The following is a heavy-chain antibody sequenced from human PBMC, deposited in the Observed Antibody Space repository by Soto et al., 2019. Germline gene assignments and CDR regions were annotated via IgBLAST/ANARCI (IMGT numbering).Heavy chain of an antibody. CDR1: GGTFSSYT. CDR3: PRGSGPDFLG. D-gene: IGHD3-10*01. CDR2: IIPILGIA. V-gene: IGHV1-69*02. Sequence: QVQLVQSGAEVKKPGSSVKVSCKASGGTFSSYTISWVRQAPGQGLEWMGRIIPILGIANYAQKFQGRVTITADKSTSTAYRELSSLRSEDTSGYYCPRGSGPDFLGWGQGTLVTVSS. J-gene: IGHJ4*02.